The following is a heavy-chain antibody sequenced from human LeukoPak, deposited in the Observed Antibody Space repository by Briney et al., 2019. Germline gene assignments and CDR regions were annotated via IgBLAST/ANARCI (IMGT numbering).Heavy chain of an antibody. Sequence: GGSLRLSCAASGFTFDDYAMHWVRQAPGKGLEWVSLISGDGGSTYYADSVKGRFTISRDNSKNSLCLQMNSLRTEDTALYYCAKDLASHYYYYYMDVWGKGTTVTVSS. CDR3: AKDLASHYYYYYMDV. CDR1: GFTFDDYA. J-gene: IGHJ6*03. CDR2: ISGDGGST. V-gene: IGHV3-43*02. D-gene: IGHD2-15*01.